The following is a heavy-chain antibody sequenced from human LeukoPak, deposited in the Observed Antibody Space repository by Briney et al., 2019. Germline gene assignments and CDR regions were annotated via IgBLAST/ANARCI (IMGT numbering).Heavy chain of an antibody. J-gene: IGHJ6*02. V-gene: IGHV1-24*01. CDR3: ATAGYCSGGSCYSSYYYGMDV. Sequence: ASVKVSCKVSGYTLTELSMHWVRQAPGKGLEWMGGFDPEDGETIYAQKFQGRATMTEDTSTDTAYMELSSLRSEDTAVYYCATAGYCSGGSCYSSYYYGMDVWGQGTTVTVSS. CDR2: FDPEDGET. D-gene: IGHD2-15*01. CDR1: GYTLTELS.